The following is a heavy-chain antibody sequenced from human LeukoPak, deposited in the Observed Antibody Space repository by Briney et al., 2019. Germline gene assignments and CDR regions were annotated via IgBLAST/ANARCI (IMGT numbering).Heavy chain of an antibody. J-gene: IGHJ4*02. V-gene: IGHV3-53*01. Sequence: PGGSLRLSCAVSGFIVSSDYMSWVRQAPGKGLEWVSVIYSGGNTYYADSVKGRFTISRDNSKNTLYLQMNSLRAEDTAVYYCANYDSSGYKAFDYWGQGTLVTVSS. CDR2: IYSGGNT. CDR1: GFIVSSDY. D-gene: IGHD3-22*01. CDR3: ANYDSSGYKAFDY.